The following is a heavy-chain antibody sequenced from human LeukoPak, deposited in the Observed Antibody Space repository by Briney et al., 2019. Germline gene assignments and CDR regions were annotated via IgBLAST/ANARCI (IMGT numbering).Heavy chain of an antibody. Sequence: SETLSLTCTVSGGSISSDDSYWSWIRQAPGKGLEWIGYIYYSGNTHYNPSLKSRVTMSVDTSTNQFSLKLSSVTAADTAVYYCARVGSITGTTYFDYWGQGTLVTVSS. D-gene: IGHD1-7*01. CDR1: GGSISSDDSY. V-gene: IGHV4-30-4*02. CDR3: ARVGSITGTTYFDY. CDR2: IYYSGNT. J-gene: IGHJ4*02.